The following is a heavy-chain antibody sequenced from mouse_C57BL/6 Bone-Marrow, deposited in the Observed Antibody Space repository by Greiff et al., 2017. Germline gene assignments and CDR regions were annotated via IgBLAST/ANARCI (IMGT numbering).Heavy chain of an antibody. V-gene: IGHV1-69*01. CDR1: GYTFTSYW. CDR3: ASGPSTVVGGWYFDV. Sequence: QVQLQQPGAELVMPGASVKLSCKASGYTFTSYWMHWVKQRPGQGLEWIGEIDPSDSYTNYNQKFKGKSTLTVDKSSSTAYMQLSSLTSEDSAVYYCASGPSTVVGGWYFDVWGTGTTVTVSS. J-gene: IGHJ1*03. CDR2: IDPSDSYT. D-gene: IGHD1-1*01.